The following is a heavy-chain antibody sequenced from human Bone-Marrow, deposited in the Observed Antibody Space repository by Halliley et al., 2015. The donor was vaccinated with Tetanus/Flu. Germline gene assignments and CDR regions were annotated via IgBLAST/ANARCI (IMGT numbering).Heavy chain of an antibody. CDR1: GFDFNDHG. D-gene: IGHD3-10*01. Sequence: SLRLSCATSGFDFNDHGMHWVRQAPGKGLEWVAIISHDGKSKQYGDSLKGRFTVSRDNSNNTLHLQMNSLRPEDTAVYYCAKDTAGGYYGSLNYFQDYIASWGQGTLVTVSS. V-gene: IGHV3-30*18. CDR3: AKDTAGGYYGSLNYFQDYIAS. CDR2: ISHDGKSK. J-gene: IGHJ4*02.